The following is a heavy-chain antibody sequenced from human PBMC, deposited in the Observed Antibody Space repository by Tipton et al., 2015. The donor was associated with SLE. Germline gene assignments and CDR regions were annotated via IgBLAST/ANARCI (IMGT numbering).Heavy chain of an antibody. Sequence: TLSLTCAVYGGAISSDSHYWTWIRQPAGKGLEWIGRFYTPGNNHSNPSLKSRVTMSVDTSKNQFSLQLSSVTVADTAVYYCARERLLWPRGNFDIWGQGIMVTVSA. J-gene: IGHJ3*02. CDR3: ARERLLWPRGNFDI. V-gene: IGHV4-61*02. CDR2: FYTPGNN. CDR1: GGAISSDSHY. D-gene: IGHD3-10*01.